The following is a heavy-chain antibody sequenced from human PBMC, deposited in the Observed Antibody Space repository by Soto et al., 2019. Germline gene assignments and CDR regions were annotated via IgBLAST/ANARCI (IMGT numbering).Heavy chain of an antibody. V-gene: IGHV3-23*01. J-gene: IGHJ6*03. CDR3: AKVMVRGVMSYYYYMDV. Sequence: EVQLLESGGGLVQPGGSLRLSCAASGFTFSSYAMSWVRQAPGKGLEWVSAISGSGGSTYYADSVKGRFTISRDNSKNPLYLQMNSLRAEDTAVYYCAKVMVRGVMSYYYYMDVWGKGTTVTVSS. D-gene: IGHD3-10*01. CDR1: GFTFSSYA. CDR2: ISGSGGST.